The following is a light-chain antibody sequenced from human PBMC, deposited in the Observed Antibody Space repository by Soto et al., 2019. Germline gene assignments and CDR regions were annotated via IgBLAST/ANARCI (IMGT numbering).Light chain of an antibody. J-gene: IGLJ2*01. Sequence: QSALTQPPSVSGAQGQRVTISCTGSSSNIGAGYVVHWYQQLPGTAPKLLIYGNTNRPSGVPDRFSGSKSDSSASLAITGLQAEDEADYYCQAYDSSLSASNVIFGGGTQLTVL. CDR1: SSNIGAGYV. V-gene: IGLV1-40*01. CDR3: QAYDSSLSASNVI. CDR2: GNT.